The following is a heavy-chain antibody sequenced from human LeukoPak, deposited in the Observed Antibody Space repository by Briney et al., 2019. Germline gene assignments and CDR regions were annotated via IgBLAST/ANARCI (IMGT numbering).Heavy chain of an antibody. D-gene: IGHD3-22*01. CDR3: ARSYDRPYYSDY. J-gene: IGHJ4*02. CDR1: RGSISSDY. V-gene: IGHV4-59*01. Sequence: PSETLSLTCTVSRGSISSDYWSWLRQPPGKGLEWIGYIYYSGSTNYNPSLKSRVTTSVDTSKNQFSLKLSSVTAADTAVYYCARSYDRPYYSDYWGQGTLVTVSS. CDR2: IYYSGST.